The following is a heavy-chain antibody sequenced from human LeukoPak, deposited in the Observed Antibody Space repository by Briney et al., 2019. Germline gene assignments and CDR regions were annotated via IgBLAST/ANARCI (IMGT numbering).Heavy chain of an antibody. J-gene: IGHJ4*02. CDR3: ARDTALLGYCSSTTCYYFDY. V-gene: IGHV3-74*01. Sequence: GRSLRLSCAVSGFTFSSYWMHWVRQAPGKGLVWVSRINSDGSSTSYADSVKGRFTISRDNAKNTLYLQMNSLRAEDTAVYYCARDTALLGYCSSTTCYYFDYWGQGTLVTVSS. D-gene: IGHD2-2*01. CDR1: GFTFSSYW. CDR2: INSDGSST.